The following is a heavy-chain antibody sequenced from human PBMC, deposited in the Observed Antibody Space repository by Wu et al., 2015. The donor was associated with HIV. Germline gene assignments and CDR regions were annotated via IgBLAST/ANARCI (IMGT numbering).Heavy chain of an antibody. CDR3: ANRNRIGNMEAFDI. Sequence: QVQLVQSGAEVKKPGSSVKVSCKASGGIFTSYAITWVRQAPGQGLEWMGGIIPVIATPNYAQKFQGRVTISTDESTSTAYMELSSLRSEDTAVYFCANRNRIGNMEAFDIWGQGTMVIVSS. D-gene: IGHD1-1*01. CDR2: IIPVIATP. CDR1: GGIFTSYA. J-gene: IGHJ3*02. V-gene: IGHV1-69*05.